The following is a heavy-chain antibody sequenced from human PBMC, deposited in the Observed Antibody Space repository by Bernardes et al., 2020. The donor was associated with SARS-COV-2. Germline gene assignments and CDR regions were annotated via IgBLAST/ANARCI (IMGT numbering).Heavy chain of an antibody. J-gene: IGHJ4*02. Sequence: GGSLRLSRAASGFTFDDYAMHWVRQAPGKGLEWVSGISWNSGSIGYADSVKGRFTISRDNAKNSLYLQMNSLRAEDTALYYCAPSNVYGDYFFYWGQGTLVTVSS. V-gene: IGHV3-9*01. CDR3: APSNVYGDYFFY. D-gene: IGHD4-17*01. CDR1: GFTFDDYA. CDR2: ISWNSGSI.